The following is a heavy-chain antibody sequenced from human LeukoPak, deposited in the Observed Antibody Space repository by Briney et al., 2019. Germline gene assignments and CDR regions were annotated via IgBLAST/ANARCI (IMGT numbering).Heavy chain of an antibody. V-gene: IGHV3-33*01. Sequence: QAGGSLRLSCAASGFTFSSYGMHWVRQAPGKGLEWVAVIWYDGSNKYYADSVKGRFTISRDNSKNTLYLQMNSLRAEDTAVYYCARAGSSIGHDYWGQGTLVTVSS. CDR1: GFTFSSYG. J-gene: IGHJ4*02. CDR3: ARAGSSIGHDY. D-gene: IGHD1-26*01. CDR2: IWYDGSNK.